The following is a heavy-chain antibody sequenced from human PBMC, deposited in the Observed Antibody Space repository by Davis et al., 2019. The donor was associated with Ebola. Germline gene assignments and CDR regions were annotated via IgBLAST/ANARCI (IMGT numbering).Heavy chain of an antibody. V-gene: IGHV3-21*01. J-gene: IGHJ3*02. Sequence: GESLKISCAASGFTFSNYAMNWVRQAPGKGLEWVSSISRSSSYIYYADSVKGRFTISRDNAKNSLYLQMNSLRVEDTAVYYCARGGYYDSSGYSHAAFDIWGQGTMVTVSP. CDR1: GFTFSNYA. D-gene: IGHD3-22*01. CDR3: ARGGYYDSSGYSHAAFDI. CDR2: ISRSSSYI.